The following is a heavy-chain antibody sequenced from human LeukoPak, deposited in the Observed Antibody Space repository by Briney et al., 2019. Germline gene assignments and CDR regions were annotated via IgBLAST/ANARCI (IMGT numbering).Heavy chain of an antibody. D-gene: IGHD6-19*01. V-gene: IGHV4-59*08. J-gene: IGHJ6*02. CDR1: GGSISSYY. Sequence: PSETLSLTCTVSGGSISSYYWSWIRQPPGKGLEWIGYIYHSGSANYNPSLKSRVTISVDTSKNQFSLKLSSVTAADTSVYYCARHGGVAVAGTYYYYGMDVWGQGTTVTVSS. CDR2: IYHSGSA. CDR3: ARHGGVAVAGTYYYYGMDV.